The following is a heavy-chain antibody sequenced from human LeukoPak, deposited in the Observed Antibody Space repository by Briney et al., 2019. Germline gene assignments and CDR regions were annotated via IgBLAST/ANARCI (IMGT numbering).Heavy chain of an antibody. D-gene: IGHD3-16*02. CDR3: ARVKSSYYDYVWGSYRSYYFDY. Sequence: ASVKVSCKASGYTFTSYAMNWVRQAPGQGLEWMGWINTNTGNPTYAQGFTGRFVFSLDTSVSTAYLQISSLKAEDTAVYYCARVKSSYYDYVWGSYRSYYFDYWGQGTLVTVSS. CDR2: INTNTGNP. J-gene: IGHJ4*02. V-gene: IGHV7-4-1*02. CDR1: GYTFTSYA.